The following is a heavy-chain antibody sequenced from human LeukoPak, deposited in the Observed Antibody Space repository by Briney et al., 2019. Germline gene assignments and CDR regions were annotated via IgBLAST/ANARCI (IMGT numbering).Heavy chain of an antibody. D-gene: IGHD6-19*01. CDR2: IWYDGSNK. Sequence: GRSLRLSCAASGFTFSSYGMHWVRQAPGKGLEWVAVIWYDGSNKYYADSVKGRLTISRDNSKNTLYLQMNSLRAEDTAVYYCAREAVAVAGTSDAFDIWGQGTMVTISS. CDR1: GFTFSSYG. J-gene: IGHJ3*02. V-gene: IGHV3-33*01. CDR3: AREAVAVAGTSDAFDI.